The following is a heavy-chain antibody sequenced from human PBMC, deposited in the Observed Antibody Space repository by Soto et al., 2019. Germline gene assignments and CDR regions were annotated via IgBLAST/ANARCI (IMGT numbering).Heavy chain of an antibody. J-gene: IGHJ4*02. CDR3: ARTGYVISRYSSGWYGYFDY. V-gene: IGHV1-69*13. D-gene: IGHD6-19*01. CDR1: GGTFSSYA. CDR2: IIPIFGTA. Sequence: GALVKVSCKASGGTFSSYAISWVRQAPGQRHDWMGGIIPIFGTANYAQKFQGRVTITADESTSTAYMELSSLRPEDTAVYYCARTGYVISRYSSGWYGYFDYWGQGTLVTVSS.